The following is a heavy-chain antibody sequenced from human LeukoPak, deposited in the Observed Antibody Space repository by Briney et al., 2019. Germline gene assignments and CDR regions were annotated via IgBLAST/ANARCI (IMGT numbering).Heavy chain of an antibody. CDR2: IKQDGSEK. V-gene: IGHV3-7*01. D-gene: IGHD3-3*01. J-gene: IGHJ4*02. CDR3: ATAYYDFWSGYW. CDR1: GFTFSSYW. Sequence: GGSLRLSXAASGFTFSSYWMSWVRQAPGKGLEWVANIKQDGSEKYYVDSVKGRFTISRDNAKNSLYLQMNSLRAEDTAVYYCATAYYDFWSGYWWGQGTLVTVSS.